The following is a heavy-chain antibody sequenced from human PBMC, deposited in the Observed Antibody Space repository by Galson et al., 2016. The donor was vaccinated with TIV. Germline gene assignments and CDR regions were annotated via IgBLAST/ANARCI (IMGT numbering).Heavy chain of an antibody. CDR3: AKASLAAAGHEGAFDF. CDR1: GFTFSLYG. D-gene: IGHD6-13*01. V-gene: IGHV3-30*18. J-gene: IGHJ4*02. CDR2: ISSDGRNE. Sequence: SLRLSCAASGFTFSLYGMHWVRQAPGKGLEWVAAISSDGRNENYGDSVKGRFTVSRDNSKNTVSLQMNSLRAEDTAVYYCAKASLAAAGHEGAFDFWGQGTLVTVSS.